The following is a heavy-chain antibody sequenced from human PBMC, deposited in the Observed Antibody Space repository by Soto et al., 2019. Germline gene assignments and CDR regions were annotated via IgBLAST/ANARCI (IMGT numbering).Heavy chain of an antibody. J-gene: IGHJ4*02. Sequence: QVQLVQSGAEVKKPGSSVKVSCKASGGTFSSYTISWVRQAPGQGLEWMGRIIPILGIANYAQKFQGRVTITADKSTSPAYMELSSLRSEDTAVYYCARVSDSSSWYGIDYWGQGTLVTVSS. V-gene: IGHV1-69*02. CDR3: ARVSDSSSWYGIDY. CDR1: GGTFSSYT. D-gene: IGHD6-13*01. CDR2: IIPILGIA.